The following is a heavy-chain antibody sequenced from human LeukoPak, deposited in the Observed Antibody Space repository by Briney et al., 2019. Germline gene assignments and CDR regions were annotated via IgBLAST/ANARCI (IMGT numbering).Heavy chain of an antibody. CDR1: GGSISSSSYY. V-gene: IGHV4-39*01. J-gene: IGHJ5*02. Sequence: SETLSLTCTVSGGSISSSSYYWGWIRQPPGKGLEWIGSIYYSGSTYYNPSLKSRVTISVDTSKNQSSLKLSSVTAADTAVYYCARQESSDIVATIFGWFDPWGQGTLVTVSS. CDR2: IYYSGST. CDR3: ARQESSDIVATIFGWFDP. D-gene: IGHD5-12*01.